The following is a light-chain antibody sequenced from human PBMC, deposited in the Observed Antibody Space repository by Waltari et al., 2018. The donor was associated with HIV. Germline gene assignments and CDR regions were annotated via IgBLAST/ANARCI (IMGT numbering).Light chain of an antibody. CDR3: QQYSDWPRYT. CDR2: AAS. CDR1: QSVSHN. Sequence: VMTQSPATLSVSPGERATLSCRASQSVSHNLAWYQQKPGQPPRLVIYAASSRAAGIPARFSGSGSGTEFTLTITSLQSGDFGVYYCQQYSDWPRYTFGGGTNLEIK. V-gene: IGKV3-15*01. J-gene: IGKJ2*01.